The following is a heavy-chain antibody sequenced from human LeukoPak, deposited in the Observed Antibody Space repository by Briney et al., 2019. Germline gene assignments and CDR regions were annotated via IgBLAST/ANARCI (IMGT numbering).Heavy chain of an antibody. V-gene: IGHV3-72*01. J-gene: IGHJ4*02. CDR2: SRNRAKSYTT. CDR1: GFTFSDHY. CDR3: SRDATGDH. Sequence: GGPLRLSCAVSGFTFSDHYMDWVRQAPGKGLEWVGRSRNRAKSYTTDYAASVKGRFTISRDDSKSTLYLQMNSLETEDTAVYYCSRDATGDHWGQGTLVSVSS.